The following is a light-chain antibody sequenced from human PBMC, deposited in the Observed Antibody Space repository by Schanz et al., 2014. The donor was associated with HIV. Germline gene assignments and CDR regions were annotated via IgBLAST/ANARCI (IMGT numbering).Light chain of an antibody. CDR2: QAS. V-gene: IGKV1-5*03. CDR3: QQYQSSSWT. CDR1: QSISPW. J-gene: IGKJ1*01. Sequence: DIQMTQSPSTLSASVGDRVTITCRASQSISPWLAWYQQKPGRTPNLLIYQASTLRRGVPSRFSGRASGTQFTLTISGLQPDDVATYYCQQYQSSSWTFGQGTKVEI.